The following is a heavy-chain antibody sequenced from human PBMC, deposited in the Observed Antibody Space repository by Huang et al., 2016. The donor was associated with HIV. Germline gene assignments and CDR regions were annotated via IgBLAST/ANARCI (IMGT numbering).Heavy chain of an antibody. V-gene: IGHV4-39*01. D-gene: IGHD2-2*01. CDR2: IHHSWTS. J-gene: IGHJ5*02. Sequence: QLQLQESGPGLVKPSQNLSLTCTVFGGSVSSRHYYWAWIRQTPGKGLEWIGSIHHSWTSYYNRSLTSRVSMSVDKSKNQFSLEVTSATAADSAIYYCARQGGDCTSISCYLSWFDPWGQGTLVTVSS. CDR3: ARQGGDCTSISCYLSWFDP. CDR1: GGSVSSRHYY.